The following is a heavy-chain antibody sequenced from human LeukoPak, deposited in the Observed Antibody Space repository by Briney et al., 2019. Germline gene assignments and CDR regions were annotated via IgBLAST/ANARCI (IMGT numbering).Heavy chain of an antibody. CDR2: VSYDGSYK. J-gene: IGHJ4*02. V-gene: IGHV3-30*03. Sequence: GGSLRLSCAASGFTVSSNYMSWVRQAPGKGLEWVAVVSYDGSYKYYADSVKGRFTISRDNAKNSLYLQMNSLRAEDTAVYYCAREKVGATSIYFDYWGQGTLVTVSS. CDR3: AREKVGATSIYFDY. D-gene: IGHD1-26*01. CDR1: GFTVSSNY.